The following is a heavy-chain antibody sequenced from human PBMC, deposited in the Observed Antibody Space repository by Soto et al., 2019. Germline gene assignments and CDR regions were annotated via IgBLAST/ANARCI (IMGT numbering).Heavy chain of an antibody. D-gene: IGHD3-3*01. CDR2: IKSKTDGGTT. Sequence: LRLSCAASGFTFSNAWMNWVRQAPGKGLEWVGRIKSKTDGGTTDYAAPVKGRFTISRDDSKNTLYLQMNSLKTEDTAVYYCTTAPYGQEYYDFWSGYGMDVWGQGTTVTVSS. CDR1: GFTFSNAW. J-gene: IGHJ6*02. V-gene: IGHV3-15*07. CDR3: TTAPYGQEYYDFWSGYGMDV.